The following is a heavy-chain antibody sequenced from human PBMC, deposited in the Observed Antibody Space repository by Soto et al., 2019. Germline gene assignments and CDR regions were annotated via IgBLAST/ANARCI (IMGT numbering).Heavy chain of an antibody. D-gene: IGHD2-2*01. J-gene: IGHJ6*02. CDR1: GYTFTSYD. CDR3: ARGYDIVVVPAAIAYYGMDV. Sequence: ASVKVSCKASGYTFTSYDINWVRQATGQGLEWMGWMNPNSGSTGYAQKFQGRVTMTRNTSISTAYMELSSLRSEDTAVYYCARGYDIVVVPAAIAYYGMDVWGQGTTVTVSS. CDR2: MNPNSGST. V-gene: IGHV1-8*01.